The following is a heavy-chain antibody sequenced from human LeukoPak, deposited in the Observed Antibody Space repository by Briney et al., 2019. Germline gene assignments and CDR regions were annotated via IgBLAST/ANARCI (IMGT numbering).Heavy chain of an antibody. V-gene: IGHV3-7*03. CDR1: GFTFSSYA. CDR3: ARHQASSGSPRFDY. CDR2: IKQDGSEK. J-gene: IGHJ4*02. Sequence: PGGSLRLSCAASGFTFSSYAMHWVRQAPGKGLEWVANIKQDGSEKYYVDSVKGRFTISRDNAKNSLYLQMNSLRAEDTAVYYCARHQASSGSPRFDYWGQGTLVTVSS. D-gene: IGHD3-10*01.